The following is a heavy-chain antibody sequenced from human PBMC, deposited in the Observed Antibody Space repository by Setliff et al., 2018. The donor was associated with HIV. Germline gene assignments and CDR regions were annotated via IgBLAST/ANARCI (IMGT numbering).Heavy chain of an antibody. D-gene: IGHD6-19*01. CDR3: ARHGGQWLPHWYFDL. Sequence: GGSLRLSCAASGFTFSDHYMDWVRQAPGKGLEWVGRIRTKANSYTTEYAASVKGRFTISRDDSKNSLYLQMNSLKTEDTAVYYCARHGGQWLPHWYFDLWGRGTLVTVSS. CDR2: IRTKANSYTT. CDR1: GFTFSDHY. V-gene: IGHV3-72*01. J-gene: IGHJ2*01.